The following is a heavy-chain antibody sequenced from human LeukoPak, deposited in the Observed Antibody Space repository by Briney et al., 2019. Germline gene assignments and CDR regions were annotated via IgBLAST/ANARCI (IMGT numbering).Heavy chain of an antibody. V-gene: IGHV3-66*01. Sequence: RGSLRLSCAASGFTVSTNSMSWVRQAPGKGLEWVSVIYSGGTTYYADSVKGRFSISRDNSKNTLYLQMNSLRAEDTAVYYCARGLRYFDYWGQGTLVTVSS. CDR2: IYSGGTT. CDR1: GFTVSTNS. CDR3: ARGLRYFDY. J-gene: IGHJ4*02. D-gene: IGHD5/OR15-5a*01.